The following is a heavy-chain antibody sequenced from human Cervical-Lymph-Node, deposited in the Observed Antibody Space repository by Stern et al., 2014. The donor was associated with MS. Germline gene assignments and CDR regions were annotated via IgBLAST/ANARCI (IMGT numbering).Heavy chain of an antibody. V-gene: IGHV1-46*04. CDR3: ARSGLGGAVGS. CDR2: IGRGDGTT. D-gene: IGHD3-10*01. J-gene: IGHJ5*02. CDR1: GYSFTPSD. Sequence: VQLVQSGAEVKQPGASVKVSCKTSGYSFTPSDIHWVRQAPGQGLAWMGLIGRGDGTTTYAQTWQGRVSMTRDTSAPTAYLELRSLRAEDTAVYYCARSGLGGAVGSWGQGTLVTVSA.